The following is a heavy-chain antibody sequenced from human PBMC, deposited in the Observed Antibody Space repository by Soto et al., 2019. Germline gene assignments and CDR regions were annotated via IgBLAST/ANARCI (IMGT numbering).Heavy chain of an antibody. CDR3: ARSYCGDNCALDY. CDR2: VSKDGSDK. Sequence: SLRLSCAASGIIFSSFPMHWVRLAPGKGLEWVAVVSKDGSDKHYADSVKGRFTISRDNSENPLHLQMNSLRPEDTGVYYCARSYCGDNCALDYWGQGTPVTVSS. D-gene: IGHD2-21*02. J-gene: IGHJ4*02. V-gene: IGHV3-30-3*01. CDR1: GIIFSSFP.